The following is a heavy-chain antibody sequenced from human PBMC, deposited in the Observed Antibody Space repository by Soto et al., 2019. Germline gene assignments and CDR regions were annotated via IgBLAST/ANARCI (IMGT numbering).Heavy chain of an antibody. J-gene: IGHJ4*02. D-gene: IGHD3-3*01. V-gene: IGHV3-23*01. CDR1: GFTFSSNL. Sequence: GGSLRLSCAASGFTFSSNLMGWVRQAPGKGLEWVSSIKSSADQTYYADSVKGRFSISRDNSKNTLYLQMNSLRAEDTAIYYCAKGAYYDFWSGYSAFYCWGQGTRVTVSS. CDR3: AKGAYYDFWSGYSAFYC. CDR2: IKSSADQT.